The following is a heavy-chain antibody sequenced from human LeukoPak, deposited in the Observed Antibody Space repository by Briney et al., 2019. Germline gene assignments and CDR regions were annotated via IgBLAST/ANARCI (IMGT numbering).Heavy chain of an antibody. CDR2: IYYSGST. D-gene: IGHD1-26*01. J-gene: IGHJ4*02. CDR3: ARGPDVIGSYGWSSAFDY. CDR1: GGSISSGDYY. V-gene: IGHV4-30-4*08. Sequence: SETLSLTCTLSGGSISSGDYYWSWIRQPPGKSLEWIGYIYYSGSTYYNPSLKSRVTISVDTSKNQFSLKLSSVTAAGTAVYYCARGPDVIGSYGWSSAFDYWGQGTLVTVSP.